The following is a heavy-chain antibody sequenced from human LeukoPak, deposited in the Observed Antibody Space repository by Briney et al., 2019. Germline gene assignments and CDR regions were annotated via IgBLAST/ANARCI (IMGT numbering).Heavy chain of an antibody. D-gene: IGHD3-9*01. J-gene: IGHJ4*02. CDR1: GFTVSSNY. Sequence: GGSLRLSCAASGFTVSSNYMSWVRQAPGKGLEWVSVIYSGGSTYYADSVKGRFTISRDNSKNTLYLQMNSLRAEDTAVYYCARALRYFDWLLENWGQGTLVTVSS. CDR3: ARALRYFDWLLEN. V-gene: IGHV3-66*01. CDR2: IYSGGST.